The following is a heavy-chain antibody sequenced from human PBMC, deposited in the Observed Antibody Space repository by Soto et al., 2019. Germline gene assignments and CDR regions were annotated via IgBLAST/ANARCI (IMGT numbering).Heavy chain of an antibody. V-gene: IGHV4-31*01. D-gene: IGHD2-15*01. Sequence: QVQLQESGPGLVQASQTLSLTCTVSGACISTRDYFWGWVRQRPGEGLEWIGYIFYSGSTSYNPSLPCPLTISVDTSKNQSSLSLTSLTAAGTAIYYCTRYSTMTSTWRGLDVWGQGTTVTVSS. CDR3: TRYSTMTSTWRGLDV. J-gene: IGHJ6*02. CDR1: GACISTRDYF. CDR2: IFYSGST.